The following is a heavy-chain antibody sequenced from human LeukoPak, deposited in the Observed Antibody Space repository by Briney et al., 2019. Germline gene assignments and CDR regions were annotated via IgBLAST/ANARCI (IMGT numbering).Heavy chain of an antibody. J-gene: IGHJ4*02. CDR2: VVGAGTTT. CDR1: GFTFVNYA. Sequence: GPLRLSCAASGFTFVNYAMSWVRQAPGKGLEWVSAVVGAGTTTFYADSVKGRFTISRDNSKNTVYLQINSLRAGDTAVYYCAKARLSTGWAYNDYWGQGTLVTVSS. V-gene: IGHV3-23*01. CDR3: AKARLSTGWAYNDY. D-gene: IGHD6-19*01.